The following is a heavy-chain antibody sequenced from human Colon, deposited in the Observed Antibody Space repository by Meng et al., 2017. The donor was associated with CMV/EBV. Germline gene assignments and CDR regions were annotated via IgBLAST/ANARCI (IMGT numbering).Heavy chain of an antibody. CDR3: VRERSSSNGDNWFDP. D-gene: IGHD6-25*01. Sequence: ASVKVSCKASGYTFTGYYMHWVRQAPGQGLEWMGWINPNSGGTNYAQKFQGRVNMTRDTSISTAYMELSSLTSDDSAVYHCVRERSSSNGDNWFDPWGQGTLVTVSS. J-gene: IGHJ5*02. V-gene: IGHV1-2*02. CDR2: INPNSGGT. CDR1: GYTFTGYY.